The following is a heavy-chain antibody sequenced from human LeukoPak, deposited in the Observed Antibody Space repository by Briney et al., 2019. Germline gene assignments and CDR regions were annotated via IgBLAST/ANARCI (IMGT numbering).Heavy chain of an antibody. Sequence: ASVKVSCKASGYTFTSYDINWVRQAPGQGLGWMGWMNPNSGNTGYAQKVQGRVTMTRNTSISTAYMELSSLRSEDTAVYYCARASVHYYMDVWGKGTTVTGSS. CDR3: ARASVHYYMDV. CDR2: MNPNSGNT. D-gene: IGHD3-10*02. J-gene: IGHJ6*03. V-gene: IGHV1-8*01. CDR1: GYTFTSYD.